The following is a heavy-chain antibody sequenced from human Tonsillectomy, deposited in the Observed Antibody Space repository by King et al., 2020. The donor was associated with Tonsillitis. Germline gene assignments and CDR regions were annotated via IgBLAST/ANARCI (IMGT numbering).Heavy chain of an antibody. D-gene: IGHD6-13*01. CDR3: ARDKSHGSSWYGGEIAY. CDR2: ISYDGSNK. V-gene: IGHV3-30-3*01. Sequence: VQLVESGGGVVQPGRSLRLSCAASGFTFSSYGMHWVRQAPGKGLEWVAVISYDGSNKYNADSVKGRFTISRDNSKNTLYLQMNSLRAEDTAVYYCARDKSHGSSWYGGEIAYWGQGTLVTVSS. J-gene: IGHJ4*02. CDR1: GFTFSSYG.